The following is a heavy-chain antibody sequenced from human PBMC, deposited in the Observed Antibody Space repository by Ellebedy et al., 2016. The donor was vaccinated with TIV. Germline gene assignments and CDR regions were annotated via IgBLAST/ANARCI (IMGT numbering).Heavy chain of an antibody. Sequence: MPSETLSLTCTVSGGSINGFFCSWIRQAPGRGLEWLAYMLYSGTTNYNPSLKSRVTISVDTSRNQFSLKLSSVTAADTAVYYCARGHAYIYYWGQGALVTVSS. V-gene: IGHV4-59*01. CDR1: GGSINGFF. J-gene: IGHJ4*02. CDR3: ARGHAYIYY. CDR2: MLYSGTT.